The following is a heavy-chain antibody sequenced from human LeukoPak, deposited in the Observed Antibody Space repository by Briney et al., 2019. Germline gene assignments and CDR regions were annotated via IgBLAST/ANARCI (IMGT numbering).Heavy chain of an antibody. CDR2: IKQDGSEK. Sequence: GGSLRLSCAASGFRFSSYWMSWVRQAPGKGLEWVANIKQDGSEKYYVDSVKGRFTISRDNAKNSLYLQMNSLRAEDTAEYFCARDGLPFDFWGQGTLVTVSS. V-gene: IGHV3-7*01. CDR3: ARDGLPFDF. J-gene: IGHJ4*02. CDR1: GFRFSSYW. D-gene: IGHD5-12*01.